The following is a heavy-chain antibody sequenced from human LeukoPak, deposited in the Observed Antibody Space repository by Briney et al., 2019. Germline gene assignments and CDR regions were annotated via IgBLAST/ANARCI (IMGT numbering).Heavy chain of an antibody. J-gene: IGHJ4*02. D-gene: IGHD5-12*01. CDR2: IRDKPNSYAT. Sequence: GGSLRLSCAASGFTFTTSAMHWVRQASGKGLEWVGHIRDKPNSYATAYGASSEGRFTISRDDSKNTVYLQMNSLKAEDTAVYYCTASSVGGYTGNDPLDYWGQGTLVTV. V-gene: IGHV3-73*01. CDR1: GFTFTTSA. CDR3: TASSVGGYTGNDPLDY.